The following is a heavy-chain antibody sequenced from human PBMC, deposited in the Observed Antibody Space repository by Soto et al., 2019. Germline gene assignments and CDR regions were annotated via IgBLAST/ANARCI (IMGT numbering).Heavy chain of an antibody. CDR2: ISSDYSTSVYI. V-gene: IGHV3-21*04. D-gene: IGHD5-18*01. CDR3: AKMTSGSYGPNYGMDV. Sequence: PGGSLRLSCAASGFTFSSYTMNWVRQAPGKGLEWVSSISSDYSTSVYIYYADSVKGRFTISRDNAKSSLHLQMNSLRAEDTAVYYCAKMTSGSYGPNYGMDVWGQGTTVTVSS. CDR1: GFTFSSYT. J-gene: IGHJ6*02.